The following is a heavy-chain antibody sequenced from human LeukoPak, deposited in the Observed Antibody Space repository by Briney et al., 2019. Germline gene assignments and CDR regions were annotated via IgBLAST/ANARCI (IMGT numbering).Heavy chain of an antibody. CDR1: GFTFSNYG. J-gene: IGHJ4*02. Sequence: GGSLRLSCAASGFTFSNYGMNWVRQAPGKGLEWVSYISSSGSTIYYADSVKGRLTISRDNAKNSLYLQMNSLRDEDTAVYYCARDRSSSAAPSLSYWGQGALVTVSS. V-gene: IGHV3-48*02. CDR2: ISSSGSTI. D-gene: IGHD6-13*01. CDR3: ARDRSSSAAPSLSY.